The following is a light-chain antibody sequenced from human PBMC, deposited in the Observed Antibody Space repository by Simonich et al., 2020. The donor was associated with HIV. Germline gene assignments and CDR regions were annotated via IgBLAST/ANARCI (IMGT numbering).Light chain of an antibody. CDR1: QSVLYSSNNKTY. CDR3: QQYYSTPPT. CDR2: WAS. V-gene: IGKV4-1*01. J-gene: IGKJ1*01. Sequence: DIVMTQSPDSLAVSLGERATINCKSSQSVLYSSNNKTYLAWYQQKPGQPPKLLIYWASTRESGVPDRFSGSGSGTDFTLTISSLQAEYVAVYYCQQYYSTPPTFGQGTKVEIK.